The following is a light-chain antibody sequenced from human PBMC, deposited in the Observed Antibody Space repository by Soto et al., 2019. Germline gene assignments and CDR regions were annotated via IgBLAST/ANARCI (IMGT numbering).Light chain of an antibody. CDR3: SSYTGSSTYV. Sequence: QSALTQPASVSGSPGQSITISCTGTSSDVGGYNYVSWYQQHPGKAPKLMIYDVINRPSGFSNRFSGSKSGNTASLTISGLQAEDEADYYGSSYTGSSTYVFGTGTKLPVL. J-gene: IGLJ1*01. CDR1: SSDVGGYNY. V-gene: IGLV2-14*01. CDR2: DVI.